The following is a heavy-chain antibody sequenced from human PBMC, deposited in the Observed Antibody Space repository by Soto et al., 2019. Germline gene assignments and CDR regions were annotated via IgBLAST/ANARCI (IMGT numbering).Heavy chain of an antibody. CDR3: ARRGRVRSGFYYYGMDV. Sequence: SFNSYGISWVRKMQGKGLEWMGRIDPSDSYTNYSPSFQGHVTISADKSISTAYLQWSSLKASDTAMYYCARRGRVRSGFYYYGMDVWGQGTTVTVSS. D-gene: IGHD1-26*01. CDR1: SFNSYG. J-gene: IGHJ6*02. V-gene: IGHV5-10-1*01. CDR2: IDPSDSYT.